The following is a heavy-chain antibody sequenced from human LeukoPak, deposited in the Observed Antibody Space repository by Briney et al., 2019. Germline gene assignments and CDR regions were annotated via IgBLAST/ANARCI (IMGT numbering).Heavy chain of an antibody. J-gene: IGHJ4*02. CDR3: TTYRQDIVVVVAAQ. D-gene: IGHD2-15*01. V-gene: IGHV3-15*01. CDR1: GFTFSSYW. Sequence: GGSLRLSCAASGFTFSSYWMSWVRQAPGKGLEWVGRIKSKTDGGTTDYAAPVKGRFTISRDDSANTLYLQMNSLKTEDTAVYYCTTYRQDIVVVVAAQWGQGTLVTVSS. CDR2: IKSKTDGGTT.